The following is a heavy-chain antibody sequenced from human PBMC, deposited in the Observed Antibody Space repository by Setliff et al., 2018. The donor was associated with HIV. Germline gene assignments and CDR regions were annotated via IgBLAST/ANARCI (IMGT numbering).Heavy chain of an antibody. CDR2: IYYSGST. CDR3: ARDGPLEGSYRYYYYYMDV. V-gene: IGHV4-39*02. Sequence: SETLSLTCTVSGGSISSSGPGYYWGWIRQPPGKGLEWIGSIYYSGSTYYNPSLKSRVTISVDTSKNHFSLKLSSVTAADTAVYYCARDGPLEGSYRYYYYYMDVWGKGTTVTVSS. J-gene: IGHJ6*03. CDR1: GGSISSSGPGYY. D-gene: IGHD3-10*01.